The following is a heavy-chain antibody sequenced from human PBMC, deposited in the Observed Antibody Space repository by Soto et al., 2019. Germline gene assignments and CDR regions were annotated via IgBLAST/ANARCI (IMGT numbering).Heavy chain of an antibody. Sequence: GGSLRLSCEASGFVFTNFWMHWVRHVPGKGLVWVARIDTSGHSTDYAESVKGRFTISRGNAKNTVSLQMNSLRVEDTGVYYCAKDSWYFDLWSQGSQVTVSS. V-gene: IGHV3-74*01. CDR3: AKDSWYFDL. CDR1: GFVFTNFW. CDR2: IDTSGHST. D-gene: IGHD6-13*01. J-gene: IGHJ4*02.